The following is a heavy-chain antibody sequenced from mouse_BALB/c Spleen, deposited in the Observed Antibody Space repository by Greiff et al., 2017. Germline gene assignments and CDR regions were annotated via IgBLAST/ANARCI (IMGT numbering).Heavy chain of an antibody. CDR1: GFTFTDYY. J-gene: IGHJ2*01. Sequence: EVKLMESGGGLVQPGGSLRLSCATSGFTFTDYYMSWVRQPPGKALEWLGFIRNKANGYTTEYSASVKGRFTISRDNSQSILYLQMNTLRAEDSATYYCARDSSHYYGLDYWGQGTTLTVSS. D-gene: IGHD1-2*01. CDR2: IRNKANGYTT. CDR3: ARDSSHYYGLDY. V-gene: IGHV7-3*02.